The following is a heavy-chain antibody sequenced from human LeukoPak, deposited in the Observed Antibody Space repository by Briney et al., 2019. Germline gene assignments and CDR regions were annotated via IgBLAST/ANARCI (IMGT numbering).Heavy chain of an antibody. Sequence: SETLSLTCSVSGGSISSYYWSWIRQPPGKGLEWIGYIYYSGSTNYNPSLKSRVTISVDTSKNQFSLKLSSVTAADTAVYYCARVSKEYYYYYMDVWGKGTTVTIS. V-gene: IGHV4-59*01. CDR2: IYYSGST. CDR1: GGSISSYY. J-gene: IGHJ6*03. CDR3: ARVSKEYYYYYMDV.